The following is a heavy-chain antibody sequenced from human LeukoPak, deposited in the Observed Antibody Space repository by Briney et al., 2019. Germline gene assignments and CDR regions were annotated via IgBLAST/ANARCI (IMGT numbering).Heavy chain of an antibody. D-gene: IGHD3-16*02. J-gene: IGHJ4*02. CDR1: GFTFSSYA. V-gene: IGHV3-23*01. CDR3: AKAPPYDYVWGSYRKPDY. Sequence: GGSLRLSCAASGFTFSSYAMSWVRQAPGKGLEWVSAISGSGGSTYYAESVKGRFTISRDNSKNTLYLQMNSLRAEDTAVYYCAKAPPYDYVWGSYRKPDYWGQGTLVTVSS. CDR2: ISGSGGST.